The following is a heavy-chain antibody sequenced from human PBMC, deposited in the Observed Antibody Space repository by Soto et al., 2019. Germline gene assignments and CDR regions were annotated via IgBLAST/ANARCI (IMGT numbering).Heavy chain of an antibody. V-gene: IGHV4-39*01. D-gene: IGHD5-12*01. Sequence: SETLSLTCTVSGGSISSRGYYWVWIRHPPGKGLERIESMFYSGTTYYNPSLKSRITIAVDTSKNQFSLRLSSVTAADTAVYYCARKEDGYNRLFDYWGQGILVTVSS. J-gene: IGHJ4*02. CDR1: GGSISSRGYY. CDR3: ARKEDGYNRLFDY. CDR2: MFYSGTT.